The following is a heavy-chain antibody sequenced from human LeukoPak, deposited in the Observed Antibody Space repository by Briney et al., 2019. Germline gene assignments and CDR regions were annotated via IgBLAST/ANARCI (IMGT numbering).Heavy chain of an antibody. J-gene: IGHJ5*02. CDR2: VDPNSGDT. CDR3: ARDLGYDWFDP. V-gene: IGHV1-2*02. D-gene: IGHD5-18*01. Sequence: ASVKVSCKASGYTFTDYYLHWVRQTPGQGLEWMGCVDPNSGDTNYAQKLQGRVTMTTDTSTSTAYMELRSLRSDDTAVYYCARDLGYDWFDPWGQGTLVTVSS. CDR1: GYTFTDYY.